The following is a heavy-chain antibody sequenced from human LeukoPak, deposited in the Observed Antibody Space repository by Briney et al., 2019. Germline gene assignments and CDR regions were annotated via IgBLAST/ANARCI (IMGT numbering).Heavy chain of an antibody. CDR1: GGSISSYY. D-gene: IGHD6-13*01. J-gene: IGHJ3*02. CDR3: ARRNAGTDDAFDI. Sequence: SETLSLTCTVSGGSISSYYWSWIRQPPGKGLEWTGYIYYSGSTNYNPSLKSRVTISVDTSKNQFSLKLSSVTAADTAVYYCARRNAGTDDAFDIWGQGTMVTVSS. CDR2: IYYSGST. V-gene: IGHV4-59*08.